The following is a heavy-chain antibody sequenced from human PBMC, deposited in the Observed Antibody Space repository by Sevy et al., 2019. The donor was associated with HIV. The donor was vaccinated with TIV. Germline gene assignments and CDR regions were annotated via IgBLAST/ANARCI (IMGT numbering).Heavy chain of an antibody. V-gene: IGHV3-30-3*01. J-gene: IGHJ1*01. CDR1: GFTFTLYS. Sequence: GGSLRLSCAASGFTFTLYSMHWVRQAPGKGLEWVATISFDGSNKHYADSVKGRFTISRDNSQNSLYLQMNSLRTEDTAVYYCALERLSSDDAEYFQNWGQGTLVTVSS. D-gene: IGHD1-1*01. CDR3: ALERLSSDDAEYFQN. CDR2: ISFDGSNK.